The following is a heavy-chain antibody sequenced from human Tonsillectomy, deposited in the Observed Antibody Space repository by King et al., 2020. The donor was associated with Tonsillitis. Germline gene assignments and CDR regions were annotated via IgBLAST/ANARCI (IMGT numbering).Heavy chain of an antibody. Sequence: VQLVESGGGVVQPGSSLRLSCAVSGFTFSNYAMHWVRPAPGKGLERVADTSFDGSNKYYADSVKGRFTIYRDNSKNTLYLQWNSLRTEDTAVYYCARRDGALDYYYYGLDVWGQGTTVTVSS. CDR2: TSFDGSNK. CDR3: ARRDGALDYYYYGLDV. CDR1: GFTFSNYA. V-gene: IGHV3-30-3*01. D-gene: IGHD4-17*01. J-gene: IGHJ6*02.